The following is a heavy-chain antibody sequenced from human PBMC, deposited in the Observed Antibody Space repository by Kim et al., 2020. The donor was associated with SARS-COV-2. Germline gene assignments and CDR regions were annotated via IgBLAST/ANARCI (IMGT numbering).Heavy chain of an antibody. V-gene: IGHV1-69*13. CDR1: GGTFSSYA. CDR3: ATNVDTAMVYYYGMDV. CDR2: IIPIFGTA. Sequence: SVKVSCKASGGTFSSYAISWVRQAPGQGLEWMGGIIPIFGTANYAQKFQGRVTITADESTSTAYMELSSLRSEDTAVYYCATNVDTAMVYYYGMDVWGQGTTVTVSS. D-gene: IGHD5-18*01. J-gene: IGHJ6*02.